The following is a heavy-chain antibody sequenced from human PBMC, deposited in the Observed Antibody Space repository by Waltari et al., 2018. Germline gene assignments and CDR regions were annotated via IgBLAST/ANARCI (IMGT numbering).Heavy chain of an antibody. V-gene: IGHV3-53*02. Sequence: EVQLVETGGGLIQPGGSLRLSCAASGFTVSSNYMTWVRQAPGKGLEWVSVIYSGVSGGNTYYADSVKGRFTISRDNSKNTLYLQMNGLRAEDTAMYYCATDYDGNAYVAFDIWGQGTMVTVSS. CDR2: IYSGVSGGNT. CDR1: GFTVSSNY. D-gene: IGHD3-22*01. J-gene: IGHJ3*02. CDR3: ATDYDGNAYVAFDI.